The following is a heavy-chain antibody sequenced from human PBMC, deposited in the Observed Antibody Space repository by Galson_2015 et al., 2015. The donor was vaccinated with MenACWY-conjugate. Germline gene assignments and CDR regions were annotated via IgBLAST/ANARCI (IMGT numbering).Heavy chain of an antibody. CDR3: ARAPYTQIAQNQIIAGACDW. CDR1: GYTFTSFA. Sequence: SVKVSCKASGYTFTSFALQWVRQAPGQRLEWMGWINAGNGNTQYSQNLQGRVAITKDTSASTAYMELRGLRSEDTAVYYCARAPYTQIAQNQIIAGACDWWGQGTLVTVSS. V-gene: IGHV1-3*01. CDR2: INAGNGNT. J-gene: IGHJ4*02. D-gene: IGHD6-13*01.